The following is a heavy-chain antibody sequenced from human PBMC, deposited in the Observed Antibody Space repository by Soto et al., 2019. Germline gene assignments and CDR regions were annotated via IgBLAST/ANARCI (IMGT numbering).Heavy chain of an antibody. CDR2: ISYDGSNK. J-gene: IGHJ6*02. V-gene: IGHV3-30*18. CDR3: AKCTLPAPKDYYYGMDV. CDR1: GFTFSSYG. D-gene: IGHD1-1*01. Sequence: GGSLRLSCAASGFTFSSYGMHWVRQAPGKGLEWVAVISYDGSNKYYADSVKGRFTISRDNSKNTLYLQMNSLRAEDTAVYYCAKCTLPAPKDYYYGMDVWGQGTTVTVSS.